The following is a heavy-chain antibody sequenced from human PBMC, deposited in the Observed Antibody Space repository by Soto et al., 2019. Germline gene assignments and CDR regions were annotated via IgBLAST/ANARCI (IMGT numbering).Heavy chain of an antibody. V-gene: IGHV3-7*01. Sequence: AGGSLRLSCAASGFTFSSYWMTWVRQAPGKGLEWVANIKQDGSEKYYVDSVKGRFTISRDNAKNSLYLQMNSLRAEDTAVYYCARDMVVVVPAALYYYYYGMDVWGQGTTVTVSS. CDR1: GFTFSSYW. CDR3: ARDMVVVVPAALYYYYYGMDV. D-gene: IGHD2-2*01. CDR2: IKQDGSEK. J-gene: IGHJ6*02.